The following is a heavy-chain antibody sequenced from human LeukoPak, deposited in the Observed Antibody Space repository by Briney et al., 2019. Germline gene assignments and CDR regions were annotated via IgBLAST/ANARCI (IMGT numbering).Heavy chain of an antibody. V-gene: IGHV3-48*01. J-gene: IGHJ4*02. CDR1: GFSFSSYS. Sequence: GGSLRLSCAASGFSFSSYSMNWVRQAPGKGLEWVSYITSSSSTMHYAGAVKGRFAISRDNAKNSLYLQMNSLRAEDTAVYYCARKSGSSGYPFDYWGQGTLVTVSS. CDR3: ARKSGSSGYPFDY. CDR2: ITSSSSTM. D-gene: IGHD3-22*01.